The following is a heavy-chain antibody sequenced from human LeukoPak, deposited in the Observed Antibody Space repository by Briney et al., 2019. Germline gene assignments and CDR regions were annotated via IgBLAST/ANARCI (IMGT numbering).Heavy chain of an antibody. D-gene: IGHD3-10*01. CDR1: GFTFSSYG. CDR3: AKSPWFDYGSGSFLDY. Sequence: GGTLRLSCAASGFTFSSYGMSWVRQAPGKGLEWVSAISGSGGSTYYADSVKGRFTISRDNSKNTLYLQMKSLRAEDTAVYYCAKSPWFDYGSGSFLDYWGQGTLVTVSS. V-gene: IGHV3-23*01. CDR2: ISGSGGST. J-gene: IGHJ4*02.